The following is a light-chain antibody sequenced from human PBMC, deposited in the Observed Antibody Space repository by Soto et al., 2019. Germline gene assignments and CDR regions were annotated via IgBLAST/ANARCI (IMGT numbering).Light chain of an antibody. V-gene: IGLV1-40*01. CDR2: GNS. CDR1: SSNIGAGYD. Sequence: QSVLTQPPSVSGAPGQRVTISCTGSSSNIGAGYDVHWYQQLPGTAPKLLIYGNSNRPSGVPDRFSGSKSGTPASLTITGLQAEDEADYYCQSYDSSPSLVFGGGTKLTVL. J-gene: IGLJ2*01. CDR3: QSYDSSPSLV.